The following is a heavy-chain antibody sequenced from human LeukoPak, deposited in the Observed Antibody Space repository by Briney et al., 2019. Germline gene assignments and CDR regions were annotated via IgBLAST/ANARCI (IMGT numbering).Heavy chain of an antibody. CDR2: IYYSGST. CDR3: ARGKYSSSDAFDI. V-gene: IGHV4-61*08. CDR1: GGSISSGGYY. Sequence: PSETLSLTCTVSGGSISSGGYYWSWIRQHPGKGLEWIGYIYYSGSTYYNPSLKSRITISVETSKNQFSLKLNSVTAADTAVYYCARGKYSSSDAFDIWGQGTMVTVSS. J-gene: IGHJ3*02. D-gene: IGHD6-6*01.